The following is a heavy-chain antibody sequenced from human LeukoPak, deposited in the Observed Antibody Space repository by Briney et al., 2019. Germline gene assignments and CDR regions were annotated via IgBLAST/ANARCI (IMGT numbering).Heavy chain of an antibody. CDR1: GYNFINYA. D-gene: IGHD6-19*01. CDR3: ARDPEIAVVGTDY. J-gene: IGHJ4*02. CDR2: INTKTGNP. V-gene: IGHV7-4-1*02. Sequence: ASVKVSCKASGYNFINYAINWVRQAPGQGLEWMGWINTKTGNPTYAQGFTGRFVFSLDTSVSTAFLQISSLKTEDTALYYCARDPEIAVVGTDYWGQGTLVTVSS.